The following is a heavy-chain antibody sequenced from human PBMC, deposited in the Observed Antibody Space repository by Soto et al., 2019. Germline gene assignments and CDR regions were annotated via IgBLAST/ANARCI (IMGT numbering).Heavy chain of an antibody. CDR3: ARDEDIMATSYYYYGMDV. J-gene: IGHJ6*02. CDR1: GGTFSSYA. Sequence: QVQLVQSGAEVKKPGSSVKVSCKASGGTFSSYAISWVRQAPGQGLEWMGGIIPIFGTANYAQKFQGRVTITADESTSTAYMELSSLRSEDTAVYYCARDEDIMATSYYYYGMDVWGQGTTVTVSS. D-gene: IGHD5-12*01. V-gene: IGHV1-69*01. CDR2: IIPIFGTA.